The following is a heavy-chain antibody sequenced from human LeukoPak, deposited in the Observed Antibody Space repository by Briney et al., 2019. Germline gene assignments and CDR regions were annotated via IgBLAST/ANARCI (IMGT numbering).Heavy chain of an antibody. CDR3: ARERVRGVVVPAAKRPRDAFDI. CDR1: GGSINNGRYY. Sequence: PSETLSLTCSVSGGSINNGRYYWGWIRQPPGKGLEWIGEINHSGSTNYNPSLKSRVTISVDTSKNQFSLKLSSVTAADTAVYYCARERVRGVVVPAAKRPRDAFDIWGQGTMVTVSS. J-gene: IGHJ3*02. D-gene: IGHD2-2*01. CDR2: INHSGST. V-gene: IGHV4-39*07.